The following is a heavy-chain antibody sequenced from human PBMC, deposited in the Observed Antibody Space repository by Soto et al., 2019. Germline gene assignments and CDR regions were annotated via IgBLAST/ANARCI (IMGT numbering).Heavy chain of an antibody. D-gene: IGHD3-22*01. CDR2: IKQDGSHK. CDR3: ARGSSVYDSSGYAFDF. CDR1: GFTFSNYW. V-gene: IGHV3-7*01. Sequence: GGSLRPSCAASGFTFSNYWMSWVRQAPGKGLEWVANIKQDGSHKFYVDYVKGRFTMSRDNAENSLYLQMSSLRAEDTAVYYCARGSSVYDSSGYAFDFRGQGSLVTVSS. J-gene: IGHJ4*02.